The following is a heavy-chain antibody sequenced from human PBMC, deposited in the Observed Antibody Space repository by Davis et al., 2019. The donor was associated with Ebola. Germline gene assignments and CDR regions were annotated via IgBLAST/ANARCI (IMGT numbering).Heavy chain of an antibody. Sequence: SETLSLTCAVYGGSFSGYYWSWIRQPPGKGLEWIGEINHSGSTNYNPSLKSRVTISVDTSKNQFSLKLSSVTAADTAVYYCARAPGTRLYYYYGMDVWGQGTTVTVSS. D-gene: IGHD1-7*01. J-gene: IGHJ6*02. CDR1: GGSFSGYY. CDR3: ARAPGTRLYYYYGMDV. V-gene: IGHV4-34*01. CDR2: INHSGST.